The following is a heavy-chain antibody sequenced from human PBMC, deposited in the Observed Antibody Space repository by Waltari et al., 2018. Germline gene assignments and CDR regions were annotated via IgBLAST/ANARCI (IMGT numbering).Heavy chain of an antibody. Sequence: QVQLVQSGAEVQNPGASVKVSCKTSGYTFTSYGISSGRQSPGQGLEWMGSVSAYNGNKNYAQKLKGRVTMTTDTSMSTAYMELRSLRSDDTAVYDCATWPQEGWFDPWGQGTLVTVSS. CDR3: ATWPQEGWFDP. CDR2: VSAYNGNK. V-gene: IGHV1-18*01. J-gene: IGHJ5*02. CDR1: GYTFTSYG.